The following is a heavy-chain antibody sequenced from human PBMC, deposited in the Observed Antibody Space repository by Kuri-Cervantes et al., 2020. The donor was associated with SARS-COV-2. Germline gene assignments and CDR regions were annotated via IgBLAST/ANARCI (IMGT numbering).Heavy chain of an antibody. V-gene: IGHV3-23*01. CDR3: ATTRASAGASGAPNWFDT. Sequence: GGSLRLSCAASGFDFGFRVMSWVRQAPGRGLEWVSSISGGGGDTFFADSVEGRFTISRDNYRRTLYLQMSTLRPEDTAIYYCATTRASAGASGAPNWFDTWGQGTLVTVSS. CDR2: ISGGGGDT. D-gene: IGHD4/OR15-4a*01. CDR1: GFDFGFRV. J-gene: IGHJ5*02.